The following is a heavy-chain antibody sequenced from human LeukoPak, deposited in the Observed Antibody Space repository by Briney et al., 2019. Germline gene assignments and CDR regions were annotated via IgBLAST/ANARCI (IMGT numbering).Heavy chain of an antibody. CDR2: IDKNDATT. CDR3: AKYNGQLLEQWYYDY. V-gene: IGHV3-23*01. D-gene: IGHD1/OR15-1a*01. J-gene: IGHJ4*02. CDR1: GCTFSKYA. Sequence: GGSLRLSCAASGCTFSKYAMSWVRQAPGKGLEWVSSIDKNDATTNYADSVRGRFTISRDNSKNTLHLQMSSLRAEDTAVYYCAKYNGQLLEQWYYDYWGQGTLVTVSS.